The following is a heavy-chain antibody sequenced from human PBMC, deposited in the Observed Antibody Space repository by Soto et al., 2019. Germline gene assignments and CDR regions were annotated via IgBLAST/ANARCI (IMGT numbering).Heavy chain of an antibody. CDR3: TRGPRASSGGTGAY. V-gene: IGHV3-74*01. Sequence: EVQLVESGGGLVQPGGSLRLSCAASGFSFDSYWMHWVRQAPGQGPMWVSRIDYDGTTTNYADSVKGRFTISRDNAKSTLDLQMNSLRPEDMAVYYCTRGPRASSGGTGAYWGKGTLVTVSS. D-gene: IGHD2-2*01. CDR2: IDYDGTTT. CDR1: GFSFDSYW. J-gene: IGHJ1*01.